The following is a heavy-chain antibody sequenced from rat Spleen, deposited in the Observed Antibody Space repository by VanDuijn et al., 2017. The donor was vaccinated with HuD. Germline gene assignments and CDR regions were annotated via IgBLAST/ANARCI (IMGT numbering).Heavy chain of an antibody. CDR3: VRQDTSGYSNWFTY. D-gene: IGHD2-3*01. J-gene: IGHJ3*01. Sequence: EVQLVESGGGLVQPGRSMKLSCAASGFTFSNYDMAWVRQAPKKGLEWVAYISFDGGTTYYRDSVKGRFTISRDNAKSSLYLQMDSLRSEDTATYYCVRQDTSGYSNWFTYWGQGTLVTVSS. CDR1: GFTFSNYD. CDR2: ISFDGGTT. V-gene: IGHV5-20*01.